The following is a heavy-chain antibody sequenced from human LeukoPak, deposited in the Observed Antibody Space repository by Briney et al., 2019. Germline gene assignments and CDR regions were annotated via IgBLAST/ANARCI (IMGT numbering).Heavy chain of an antibody. CDR1: GFTLSSYG. J-gene: IGHJ3*02. CDR2: ISYDGSNK. CDR3: ANLGTQVQNDIFDI. D-gene: IGHD3-16*01. V-gene: IGHV3-30*18. Sequence: SCKASGFTLSSYGIHWVRQAPGKGLEWVAVISYDGSNKYYADSVKGRFTISRDNSKKTVYLQMNSLRAEDTAVYYCANLGTQVQNDIFDIWGQGTMVTVSS.